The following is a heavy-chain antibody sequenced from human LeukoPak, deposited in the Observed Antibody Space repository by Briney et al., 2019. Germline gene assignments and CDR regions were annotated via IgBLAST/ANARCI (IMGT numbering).Heavy chain of an antibody. CDR1: GFTFSRYW. Sequence: GGSLRLSCAASGFTFSRYWIHWVRQAPGKGLEWVSRINPDGSTTTYADSVKGRFTISRDNAKNTVYLQMNRLRAEDTAVYYCAKRAAPGPTHFDYWGQGTLVTVSS. J-gene: IGHJ4*02. CDR3: AKRAAPGPTHFDY. CDR2: INPDGSTT. V-gene: IGHV3-74*01. D-gene: IGHD6-13*01.